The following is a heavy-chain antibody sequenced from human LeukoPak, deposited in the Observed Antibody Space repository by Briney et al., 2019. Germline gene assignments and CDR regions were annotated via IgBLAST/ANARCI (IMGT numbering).Heavy chain of an antibody. CDR1: GGSISSYY. CDR3: ASNTGYSGSPLGAFDI. V-gene: IGHV4-59*01. D-gene: IGHD1-26*01. Sequence: SETLSLTCTVSGGSISSYYWSWIRQPPGKGLEWIGYIYYSGSTNYNPSLKSRVTISVDTSKNQFSLKLSSVTAADTAVYYCASNTGYSGSPLGAFDIWGQGTMVTVSS. CDR2: IYYSGST. J-gene: IGHJ3*02.